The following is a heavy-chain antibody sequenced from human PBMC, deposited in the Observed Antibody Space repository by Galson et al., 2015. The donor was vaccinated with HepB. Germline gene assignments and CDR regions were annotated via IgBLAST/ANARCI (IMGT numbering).Heavy chain of an antibody. Sequence: SLRLSCAASGFTLSNYDMGWVRQAPGQGLEWVSSIISSTSYTYYADSEEGGFTISRDNDKNALYLQMYGLRAEDTDVYYCEGTSSVPCDMWGQGTRVTVSS. CDR1: GFTLSNYD. CDR2: IISSTSYT. V-gene: IGHV3-21*01. J-gene: IGHJ3*02. CDR3: EGTSSVPCDM.